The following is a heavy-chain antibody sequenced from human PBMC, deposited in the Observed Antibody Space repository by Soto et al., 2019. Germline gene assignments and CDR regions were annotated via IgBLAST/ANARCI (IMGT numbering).Heavy chain of an antibody. CDR3: ARTMRLVASNRTYNYFGLDV. CDR1: GGSFRGYY. CDR2: INHSVIT. Sequence: SETLSLTCAVSGGSFRGYYWSGFRQPPGKGLEWIGKINHSVITNYNSSLMSRVTISLETSKNQFSLNLISVTAADTAVYYCARTMRLVASNRTYNYFGLDVWGQGTTVTVSS. D-gene: IGHD3-22*01. J-gene: IGHJ6*02. V-gene: IGHV4-34*01.